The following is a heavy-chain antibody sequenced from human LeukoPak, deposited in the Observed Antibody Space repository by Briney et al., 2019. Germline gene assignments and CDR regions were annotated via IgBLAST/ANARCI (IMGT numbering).Heavy chain of an antibody. Sequence: GGSLRLSCAASGFTFSNYAMTWVRQAPGKGLEWVSGISGGGGNTYYADSVKGRLTISRDNSKNTLYLQMNSLRVEDTAVYYCAKDPYGYNSYYFDYWGQGTLGTVSS. V-gene: IGHV3-23*01. D-gene: IGHD5-24*01. CDR1: GFTFSNYA. J-gene: IGHJ4*02. CDR2: ISGGGGNT. CDR3: AKDPYGYNSYYFDY.